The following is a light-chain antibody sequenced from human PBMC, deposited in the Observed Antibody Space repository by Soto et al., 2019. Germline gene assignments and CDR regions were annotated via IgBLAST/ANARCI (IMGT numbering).Light chain of an antibody. CDR1: QSVSSY. V-gene: IGKV3-11*01. Sequence: EIVLTQSPATLSLSPGERATLSCRASQSVSSYLAWYQQKPGQAPRLLIYDASNRATGITARFSGSGSGTAFTLTSSSLEPEDFAVYYWQQRSNWPPTFGQGTKLEIK. CDR2: DAS. J-gene: IGKJ2*01. CDR3: QQRSNWPPT.